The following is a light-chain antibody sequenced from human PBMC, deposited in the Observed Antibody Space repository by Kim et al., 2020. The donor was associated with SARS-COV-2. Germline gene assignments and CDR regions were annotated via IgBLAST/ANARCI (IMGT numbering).Light chain of an antibody. CDR1: QSINNW. CDR2: DVS. V-gene: IGKV1-5*01. CDR3: QQYNTHWT. J-gene: IGKJ1*01. Sequence: SASVGYRVTITCRASQSINNWLAWYQQKPGKAPRLLIYDVSSLESGVPSRFSGGGSGTEFTLTISSLQPDDFATYYCQQYNTHWTFGQGTKVDIK.